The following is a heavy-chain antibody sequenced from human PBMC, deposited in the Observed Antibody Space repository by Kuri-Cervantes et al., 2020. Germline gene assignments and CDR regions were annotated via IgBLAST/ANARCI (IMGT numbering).Heavy chain of an antibody. CDR3: AKARRSSWRYFDY. J-gene: IGHJ4*02. CDR2: INPNSGGT. D-gene: IGHD6-13*01. CDR1: GYTFTGYY. V-gene: IGHV1-2*02. Sequence: ASVKVSCKASGYTFTGYYIHWVRQAPGQGLEWMGWINPNSGGTNSAQKFQGRVTMTRDTSISTAYMELRRLRSDDTAVYYCAKARRSSWRYFDYWGQGTLVTVSS.